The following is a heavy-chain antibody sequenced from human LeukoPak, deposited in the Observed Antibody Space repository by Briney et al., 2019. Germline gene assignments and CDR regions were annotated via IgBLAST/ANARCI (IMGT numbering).Heavy chain of an antibody. D-gene: IGHD2-21*02. Sequence: PGGSLRLSCAASGFTFSSYGMHWVRQAPGKGLEWVAFIRYDGSNKYYADSVKGRFTISRDSSKSTLYLQMNSLRADDTAVYYCARRGGGGDWGDFDVWGQGTMVIVSS. CDR3: ARRGGGGDWGDFDV. V-gene: IGHV3-30*02. J-gene: IGHJ3*01. CDR1: GFTFSSYG. CDR2: IRYDGSNK.